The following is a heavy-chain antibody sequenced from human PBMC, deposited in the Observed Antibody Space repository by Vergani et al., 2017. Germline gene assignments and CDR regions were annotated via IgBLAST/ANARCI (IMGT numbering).Heavy chain of an antibody. J-gene: IGHJ4*02. D-gene: IGHD1-26*01. CDR3: AKESGSYRGYFDY. CDR1: GFTFSSYA. Sequence: EVQLLESGGGLVQPGGSLRLSCAASGFTFSSYAMSWVRQAPGKGLEWVSLISWDGGSTYYADSVKGRFTISRDNSKNSLYLQMNSLRTEDTALYYCAKESGSYRGYFDYWGQGTLVTVSS. CDR2: ISWDGGST. V-gene: IGHV3-43*02.